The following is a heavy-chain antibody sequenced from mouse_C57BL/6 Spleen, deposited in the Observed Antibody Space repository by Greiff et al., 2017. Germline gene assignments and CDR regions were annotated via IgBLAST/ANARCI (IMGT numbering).Heavy chain of an antibody. CDR3: ARNDYDEGYYFDY. J-gene: IGHJ2*01. Sequence: EVKLQESGPGLVKPSQSLSLTCSVTGYSITSGYYWNWIRQFPGNKLEWMGYISYDGSNNYNPSLKNRISITRDTSKNQFFLKLNSVTTEDTATYYCARNDYDEGYYFDYWGQGTTLTVSS. D-gene: IGHD2-4*01. CDR2: ISYDGSN. CDR1: GYSITSGYY. V-gene: IGHV3-6*01.